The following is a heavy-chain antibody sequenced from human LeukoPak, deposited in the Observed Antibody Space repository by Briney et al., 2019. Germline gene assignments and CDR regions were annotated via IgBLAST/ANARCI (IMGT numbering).Heavy chain of an antibody. CDR1: GGTFSSYA. CDR3: ARDVNQSFDYYYMDV. V-gene: IGHV1-69*01. Sequence: GASVKVSCKASGGTFSSYAISWVRQAPGQGLEWMGGIIPIFGTANYAQKFQGRVTITADESTSTAYMELSSLRSEDTAVYYCARDVNQSFDYYYMDVWGKGTTVTVSS. J-gene: IGHJ6*03. CDR2: IIPIFGTA. D-gene: IGHD1-14*01.